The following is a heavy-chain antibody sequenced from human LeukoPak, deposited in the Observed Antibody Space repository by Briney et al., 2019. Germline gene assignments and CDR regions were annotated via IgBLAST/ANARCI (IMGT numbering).Heavy chain of an antibody. J-gene: IGHJ4*02. D-gene: IGHD3-22*01. V-gene: IGHV3-30*01. CDR2: ISYDGSNK. CDR3: AREGQYYYDSSGSRFDY. CDR1: GFTFSSYA. Sequence: GGSLRLSCAASGFTFSSYAMHWVRQAPGKGLKWVAVISYDGSNKYYADSVKGRFTISRDNSKNTLYLQMNSLRAEDTAVYYCAREGQYYYDSSGSRFDYWGQGTLVTVSS.